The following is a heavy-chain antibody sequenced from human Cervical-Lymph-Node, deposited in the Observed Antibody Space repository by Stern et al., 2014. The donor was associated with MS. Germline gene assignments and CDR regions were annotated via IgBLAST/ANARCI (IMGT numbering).Heavy chain of an antibody. CDR1: GFMFSVYT. CDR2: ISGSWRYI. V-gene: IGHV3-21*01. D-gene: IGHD5-12*01. J-gene: IGHJ4*02. CDR3: ASDVATGY. Sequence: EVQLVQSGGGLVKPGGSLTLSCTTSGFMFSVYTLAWVRQAPGKGLEWVSSISGSWRYIFYADSVKGRFTISRNNANNTLNLQMSSLRVEDTAGYYCASDVATGYWGQGTLVTVSS.